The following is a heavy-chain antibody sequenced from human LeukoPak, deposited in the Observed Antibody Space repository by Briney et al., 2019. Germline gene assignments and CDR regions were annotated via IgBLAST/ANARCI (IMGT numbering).Heavy chain of an antibody. CDR2: IIPIFGTA. V-gene: IGHV1-69*06. D-gene: IGHD1-26*01. J-gene: IGHJ6*03. CDR1: GGTFSSYA. Sequence: VASVKVSCKASGGTFSSYAISWVRQAPGQGLEWMGGIIPIFGTANYAQKFQGRVTITADKSTSTAYMELSSLRSEDTAVYYCARATRSDSGSYSGDYYYHYYMDVWGKGTTVTVSS. CDR3: ARATRSDSGSYSGDYYYHYYMDV.